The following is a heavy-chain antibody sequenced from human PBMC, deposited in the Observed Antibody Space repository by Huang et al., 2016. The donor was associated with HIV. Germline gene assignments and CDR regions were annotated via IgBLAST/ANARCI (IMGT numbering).Heavy chain of an antibody. CDR2: MNPKSGNV. Sequence: QIQLAQSGAEVKKPGASVKVSCKVSGYTFTNYDINWVRQASGQGLELMGCMNPKSGNVGDTKKFHGRVAILRNSSINTSYLEVTSLTSEDTAVYYCARGFGINYNHEAFDVWGQGTMVTVSS. CDR1: GYTFTNYD. V-gene: IGHV1-8*01. CDR3: ARGFGINYNHEAFDV. J-gene: IGHJ3*01. D-gene: IGHD3-10*01.